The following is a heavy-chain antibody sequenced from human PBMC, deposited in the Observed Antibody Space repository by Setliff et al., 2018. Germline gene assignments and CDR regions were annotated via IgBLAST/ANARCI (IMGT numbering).Heavy chain of an antibody. V-gene: IGHV3-21*01. D-gene: IGHD3-22*01. J-gene: IGHJ4*02. CDR3: ARDRGHYYDSSGYFDY. CDR2: ISSSSGYI. CDR1: GFTFSTYT. Sequence: PGGSLRLSCAASGFTFSTYTMNWVRQAPGKGLEWVSSISSSSGYIYYADSVKGRFTISRDNARNSLYLQMNSLRAEDTAVYYCARDRGHYYDSSGYFDYWGQGTLVTVSS.